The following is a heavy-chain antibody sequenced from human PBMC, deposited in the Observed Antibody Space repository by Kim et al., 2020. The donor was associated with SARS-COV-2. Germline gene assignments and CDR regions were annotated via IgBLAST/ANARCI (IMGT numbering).Heavy chain of an antibody. CDR1: GFTFGDYA. CDR3: FSFGEEGYYYYGMDV. D-gene: IGHD3-16*01. V-gene: IGHV3-49*03. Sequence: GGSLRLSCTASGFTFGDYAMSWFRQAPGKGLEWVGFIRSKAYGGTTEYAASVKGRFTISRDDSKSIAYLQMNSLKTEDTAVYYCFSFGEEGYYYYGMDVWGQGTTVTVSS. CDR2: IRSKAYGGTT. J-gene: IGHJ6*02.